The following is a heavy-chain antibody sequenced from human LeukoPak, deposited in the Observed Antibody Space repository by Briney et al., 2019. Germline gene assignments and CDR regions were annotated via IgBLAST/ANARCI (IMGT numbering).Heavy chain of an antibody. CDR2: IYYSGST. J-gene: IGHJ3*02. D-gene: IGHD6-19*01. CDR3: ARARWQWLAHAFDI. CDR1: GGSISSGDYY. Sequence: SQTLSLTCTVSGGSISSGDYYWSWIRQPPGKGLEWIGYIYYSGSTYYNPSLKSRVTISVDTSKNQFSLKLSSVTAAGTAVYYCARARWQWLAHAFDIWGKGTMVTVSS. V-gene: IGHV4-30-4*08.